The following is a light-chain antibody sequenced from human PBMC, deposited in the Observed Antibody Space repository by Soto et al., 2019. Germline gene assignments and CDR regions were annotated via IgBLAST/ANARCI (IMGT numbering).Light chain of an antibody. Sequence: DIPMTQSPYSLSAAVGDRVTIACRASQNINTYLNWYQQKPGKAPKLLIFDAASLQSGVPSRFSGCGSRTDFTLTITSLQPEEFATYYCQQTSSAPFTFGPGTKVDIK. V-gene: IGKV1-39*01. CDR1: QNINTY. CDR3: QQTSSAPFT. J-gene: IGKJ3*01. CDR2: DAA.